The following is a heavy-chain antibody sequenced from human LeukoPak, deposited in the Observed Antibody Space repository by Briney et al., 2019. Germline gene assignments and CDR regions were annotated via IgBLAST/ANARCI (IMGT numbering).Heavy chain of an antibody. D-gene: IGHD5-24*01. J-gene: IGHJ4*02. V-gene: IGHV3-9*01. CDR2: ISWNSGSI. CDR3: ARGDGYNSATDDY. Sequence: PGRSLRLSCAASGFTFAMHWVRQGPGKGLEWVSGISWNSGSIGYADSVKGQFTISRDNAKNSLYLQMNNLRPEDTAVYYCARGDGYNSATDDYWGQGTLVTVSS. CDR1: GFTFA.